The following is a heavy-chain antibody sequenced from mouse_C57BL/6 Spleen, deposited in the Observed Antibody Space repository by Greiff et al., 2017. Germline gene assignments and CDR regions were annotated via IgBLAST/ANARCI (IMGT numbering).Heavy chain of an antibody. Sequence: VRVVESGPGLVAPSQSLSITCTVSGFSLTSYGVDWVRQPPGKGLEWLGVIWGGGSTNYNSAHMSRLSISKDNSKSQVFLQISSLPPHDSALYNCAIGNYPSACWGKGTLVTVS. J-gene: IGHJ3*01. CDR3: AIGNYPSAC. V-gene: IGHV2-9*01. D-gene: IGHD2-1*01. CDR2: IWGGGST. CDR1: GFSLTSYG.